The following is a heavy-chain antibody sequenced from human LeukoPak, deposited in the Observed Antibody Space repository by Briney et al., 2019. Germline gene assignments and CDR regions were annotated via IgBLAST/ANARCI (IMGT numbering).Heavy chain of an antibody. CDR1: GGTFSSYA. Sequence: EASVKVSCKASGGTFSSYAISWVRQAPGQGLEWMGRIIPIFGTANYAQKFQGRVTITTDESTSTAYMELSSLRSEDTAVYNCARDRVLLGYYWGQGTLVTVSS. CDR3: ARDRVLLGYY. V-gene: IGHV1-69*05. D-gene: IGHD3-10*01. J-gene: IGHJ4*02. CDR2: IIPIFGTA.